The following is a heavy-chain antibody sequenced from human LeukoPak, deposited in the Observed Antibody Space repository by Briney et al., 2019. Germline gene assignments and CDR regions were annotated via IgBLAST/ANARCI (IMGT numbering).Heavy chain of an antibody. V-gene: IGHV1-58*02. CDR1: GFTFTSYC. J-gene: IGHJ4*02. D-gene: IGHD2-2*01. CDR2: IDAGRGRT. Sequence: GTSVKVSCKASGFTFTSYCIQWVRQAPGQGLEWIGWIDAGRGRTNYAQKFQDRVTISRDMSTSTAYMELSSLRSEDTAVYYCAAYQGEWAPVGPAAIWASWGQGTLVTVSS. CDR3: AAYQGEWAPVGPAAIWAS.